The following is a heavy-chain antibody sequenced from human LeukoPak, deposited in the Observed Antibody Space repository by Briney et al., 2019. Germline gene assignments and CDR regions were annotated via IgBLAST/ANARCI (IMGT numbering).Heavy chain of an antibody. CDR2: IYYSGST. V-gene: IGHV4-59*08. J-gene: IGHJ4*02. Sequence: PPETLSLTCTVSGCSISSYYWSWIRQPPGKGLEWIGYIYYSGSTNYNPSLKSRVTISVDTSKNQFSLKLSSVTAADTAVYYCARSIIATRSKFDYWGQGNLVTVSS. CDR1: GCSISSYY. CDR3: ARSIIATRSKFDY. D-gene: IGHD1/OR15-1a*01.